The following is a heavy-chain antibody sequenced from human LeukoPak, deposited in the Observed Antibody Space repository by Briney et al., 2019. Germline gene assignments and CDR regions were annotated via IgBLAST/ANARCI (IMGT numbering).Heavy chain of an antibody. CDR1: GFTFSSYS. J-gene: IGHJ4*02. D-gene: IGHD1-26*01. Sequence: GGSLRLSCAASGFTFSSYSMNWVRQAPGKGLEWVSYISSSSSMIYYADSVKGRFTISRDDAKNSLYLQMSSLRAEDTAVYYCAREIVGAIKSYFDYWGQGTLVTASS. CDR3: AREIVGAIKSYFDY. V-gene: IGHV3-48*01. CDR2: ISSSSSMI.